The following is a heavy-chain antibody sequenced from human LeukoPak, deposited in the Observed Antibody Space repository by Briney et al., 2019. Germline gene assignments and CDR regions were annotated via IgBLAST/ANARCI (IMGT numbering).Heavy chain of an antibody. CDR1: GFTFSSYW. Sequence: PGGSLRLSCAASGFTFSSYWVHWVRQAPGEGLVWVSRINSDGSSTSYADSVKGRFTISRDNAKNTLYLQMNSLRAEDTAVYSCARDLSSSWYSWPSDYWGQGTLVTVSS. CDR3: ARDLSSSWYSWPSDY. D-gene: IGHD6-13*01. J-gene: IGHJ4*02. CDR2: INSDGSST. V-gene: IGHV3-74*01.